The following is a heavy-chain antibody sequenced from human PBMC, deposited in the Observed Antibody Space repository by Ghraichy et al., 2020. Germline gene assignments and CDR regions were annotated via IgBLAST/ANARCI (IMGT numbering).Heavy chain of an antibody. V-gene: IGHV4-38-2*02. Sequence: SETLSLTCTVSGYSISSDYYWGWIRQPPGKGLEWIASISHSGNTFYNPSLKSRVTISIDTSKNQFSLKLSSVTAADTGVFYCATPAVAATNTHFQHWGQGTLVTVSS. CDR2: ISHSGNT. CDR3: ATPAVAATNTHFQH. J-gene: IGHJ1*01. CDR1: GYSISSDYY. D-gene: IGHD6-19*01.